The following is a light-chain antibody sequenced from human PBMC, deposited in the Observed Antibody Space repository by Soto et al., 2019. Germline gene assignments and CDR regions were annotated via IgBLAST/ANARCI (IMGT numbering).Light chain of an antibody. CDR1: RGISSSY. Sequence: IVLTQSPGTLSLSPGDSTTLSCRASRGISSSYFAWYQQKPGQPPRLLIYAASTRATGIADRFRGGGSATDFSLTISRLQPEDSAVSYCQQYGDSPPYTFGQGTKLEIK. CDR3: QQYGDSPPYT. CDR2: AAS. V-gene: IGKV3-20*01. J-gene: IGKJ2*01.